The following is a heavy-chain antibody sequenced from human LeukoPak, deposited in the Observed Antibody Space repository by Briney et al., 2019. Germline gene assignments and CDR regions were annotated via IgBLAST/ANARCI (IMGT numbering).Heavy chain of an antibody. CDR1: GGTFSSYA. J-gene: IGHJ4*02. Sequence: SVKVSCKASGGTFSSYAISWVRQAPGQGPEWMGGIIPIFGTANYAQKFQGRVTITTDESTSPAYMELSSLRSEDTAVYYCARGGYSYGSGYFDYWGQGTLVTVSS. CDR2: IIPIFGTA. V-gene: IGHV1-69*05. D-gene: IGHD5-18*01. CDR3: ARGGYSYGSGYFDY.